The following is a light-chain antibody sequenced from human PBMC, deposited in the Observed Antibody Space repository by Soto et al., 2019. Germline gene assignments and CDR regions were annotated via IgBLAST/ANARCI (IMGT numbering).Light chain of an antibody. V-gene: IGLV2-23*01. CDR3: CSYAGSVV. CDR1: SSDVGSYNF. Sequence: QSPLTQPASVSGSPGQSITISCTGTSSDVGSYNFVSWYQQHPGKAPKLMIYEANKRPSGVSNRFSGSKSDNTASLTISGLQAEDEADYYCCSYAGSVVFGGGTKLTVL. CDR2: EAN. J-gene: IGLJ2*01.